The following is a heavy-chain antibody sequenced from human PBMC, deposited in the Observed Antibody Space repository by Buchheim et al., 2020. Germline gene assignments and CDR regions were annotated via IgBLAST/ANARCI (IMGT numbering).Heavy chain of an antibody. CDR2: IGGSGVGT. V-gene: IGHV3-23*04. J-gene: IGHJ4*02. Sequence: EVQLVESGGGLVQPGGSLRLSCAASGFTFSSDAMTWVRQAPGKGLEWISGIGGSGVGTFYADSVKGRFTISRDKSKNTLYLQMNSLRADDTAIYYCAMQYSGSYIWGQGAL. D-gene: IGHD1-26*01. CDR3: AMQYSGSYI. CDR1: GFTFSSDA.